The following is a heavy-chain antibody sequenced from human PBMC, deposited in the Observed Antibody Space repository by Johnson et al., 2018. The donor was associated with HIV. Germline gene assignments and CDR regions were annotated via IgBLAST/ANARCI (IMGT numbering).Heavy chain of an antibody. D-gene: IGHD2-21*02. J-gene: IGHJ3*02. CDR3: ARKVVTADDAFDI. CDR2: SSSNGGST. Sequence: VQLVESGGGLVQPGGSLRLSCAASGFTFSSYAMHWVRQAPGKGLEYVSASSSNGGSTYYANSVKGRFTISRDNSKNTRYLQMGSLRAEDMAVYYCARKVVTADDAFDIWGQGTMVTVSS. V-gene: IGHV3-64*01. CDR1: GFTFSSYA.